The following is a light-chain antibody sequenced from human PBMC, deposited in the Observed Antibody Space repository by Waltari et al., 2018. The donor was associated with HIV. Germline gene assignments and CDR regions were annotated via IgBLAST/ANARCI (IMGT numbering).Light chain of an antibody. Sequence: QSALTQAPYASGSPGQSFTLSCTGTSSDVGGYNSVSWYQQHPGKAPKLMIYEVSKRPSGVPDRFSGSKSGNTASLTVSGLQAEDEADYYCSSYAGSNNFVFGTGTKVTVL. CDR3: SSYAGSNNFV. J-gene: IGLJ1*01. CDR1: SSDVGGYNS. V-gene: IGLV2-8*01. CDR2: EVS.